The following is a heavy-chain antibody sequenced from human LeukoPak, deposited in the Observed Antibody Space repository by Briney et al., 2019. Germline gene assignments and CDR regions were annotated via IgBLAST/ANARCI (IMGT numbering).Heavy chain of an antibody. Sequence: GGSLRLSCAASGFTFSDYALNWVRQAPGKGLEWISSITGSSYNKYYAESLKGRVTISRDNAKNSLYLQMDNLRAEDTAVYYCGVGASSVSEFDYWGQGTLVTVSS. CDR2: ITGSSYNK. J-gene: IGHJ4*02. D-gene: IGHD1-26*01. CDR3: GVGASSVSEFDY. CDR1: GFTFSDYA. V-gene: IGHV3-21*01.